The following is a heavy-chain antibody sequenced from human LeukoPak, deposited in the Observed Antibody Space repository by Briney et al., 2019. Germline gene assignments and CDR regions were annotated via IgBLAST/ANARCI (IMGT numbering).Heavy chain of an antibody. CDR1: GFTFDTYA. V-gene: IGHV3-23*01. CDR3: AKGGWELL. Sequence: GGSLRLSCAASGFTFDTYALSWFRQAPGKGLEWVSFIGVGGGNTNYADSVKGRFTISRDDSKNTLYLQMNSLRAEDTAVYYCAKGGWELLGGQGTQVTVSS. J-gene: IGHJ4*02. D-gene: IGHD1-26*01. CDR2: IGVGGGNT.